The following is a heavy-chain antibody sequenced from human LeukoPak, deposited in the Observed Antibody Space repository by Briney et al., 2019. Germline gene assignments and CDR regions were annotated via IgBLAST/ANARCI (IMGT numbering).Heavy chain of an antibody. D-gene: IGHD6-13*01. CDR1: GFTFSSYA. J-gene: IGHJ4*02. Sequence: GGTLRLSCAAYGFTFSSYAMSWVRQAPGKGLEWVSAISGSGGSTYYADSVKGRFTISRDNSKNTLYLQMNSLRAEDTAVYYCAKLWSQQLVYFDYWGQGTLVTVSS. CDR3: AKLWSQQLVYFDY. V-gene: IGHV3-23*01. CDR2: ISGSGGST.